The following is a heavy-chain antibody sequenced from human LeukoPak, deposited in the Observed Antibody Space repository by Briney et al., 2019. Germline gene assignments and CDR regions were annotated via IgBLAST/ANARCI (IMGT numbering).Heavy chain of an antibody. CDR2: IIPIFGTA. Sequence: SVKVSCKASGGTFSSYAISWVRQAPGQGLEWMGGIIPIFGTANYAQNFQGRVTVTAGTSTNTAYMELRSLRSDDTAIYYCARRKYGADYNGMDVWGQGTTVTVSS. CDR1: GGTFSSYA. J-gene: IGHJ6*02. D-gene: IGHD4/OR15-4a*01. V-gene: IGHV1-69*06. CDR3: ARRKYGADYNGMDV.